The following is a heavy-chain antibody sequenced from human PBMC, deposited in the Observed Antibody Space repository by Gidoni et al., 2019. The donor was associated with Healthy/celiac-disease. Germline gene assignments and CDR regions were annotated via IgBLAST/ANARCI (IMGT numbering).Heavy chain of an antibody. V-gene: IGHV1-69*01. CDR2: IIPIFGTA. J-gene: IGHJ4*02. CDR1: GCPFSSYA. D-gene: IGHD5-18*01. CDR3: ARARSYSYGPGDFDY. Sequence: QVQLVQSGAEVKNPGSSVKVSCKASGCPFSSYATRWVRQAPGQGPEWMGGIIPIFGTANYAQKFQGRVTITADESTSTAYMELSSLRSEDTAVYYCARARSYSYGPGDFDYWGQGTLVTVSS.